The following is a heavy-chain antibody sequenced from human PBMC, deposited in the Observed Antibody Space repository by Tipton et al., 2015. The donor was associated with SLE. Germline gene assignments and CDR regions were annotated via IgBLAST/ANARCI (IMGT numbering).Heavy chain of an antibody. Sequence: LVKPSETLSLTCTVSGGSIRSYYWSWIRQPPGKRLEWIGYIDYTRGMKYHPSLESRVTISVDTSKNQFSLKLSSVTAADTAVYYCATMQVVPAAIYYYYYMDVWGKGTTVTVSS. V-gene: IGHV4-59*08. CDR2: IDYTRGM. J-gene: IGHJ6*03. CDR1: GGSIRSYY. CDR3: ATMQVVPAAIYYYYYMDV. D-gene: IGHD2-2*01.